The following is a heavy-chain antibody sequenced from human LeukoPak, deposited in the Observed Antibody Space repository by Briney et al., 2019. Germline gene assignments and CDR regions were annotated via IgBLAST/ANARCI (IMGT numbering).Heavy chain of an antibody. CDR2: IKEDGSEK. Sequence: PGGSLRLSCAASGFTFSTSWMSWVRQAPGKGLEWVANIKEDGSEKWYMDSAKGRFTISRDNAKNSLYLQMNSLRAEDTAVFYCAKGNYFDYWGQGTLVTVSS. CDR1: GFTFSTSW. J-gene: IGHJ4*02. D-gene: IGHD3-10*01. V-gene: IGHV3-7*01. CDR3: AKGNYFDY.